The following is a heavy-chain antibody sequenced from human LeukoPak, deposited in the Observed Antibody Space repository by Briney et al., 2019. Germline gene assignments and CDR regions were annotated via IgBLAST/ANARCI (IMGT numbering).Heavy chain of an antibody. CDR3: ARTRKWELPDFDY. Sequence: SETLSLTCTVSGGSISSYYWSWIRQPPGKGLEWIGYIYYSGSTNYNPSLKSRVTISVDTSKNQFSLKLSSVTAADTAVYYCARTRKWELPDFDYWGQGTLVTVSS. V-gene: IGHV4-59*08. D-gene: IGHD1-26*01. J-gene: IGHJ4*02. CDR1: GGSISSYY. CDR2: IYYSGST.